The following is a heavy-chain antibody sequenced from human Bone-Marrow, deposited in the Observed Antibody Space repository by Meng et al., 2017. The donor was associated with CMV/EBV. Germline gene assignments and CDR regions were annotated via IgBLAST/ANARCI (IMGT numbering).Heavy chain of an antibody. Sequence: QVQLGQTGAEGKSPGASVKGSCKASGYTFIGYYMHWVRQAPGQGLEWMGWINPNCGGTNYAQKFQGRVTMTRDTSISTAYMELSRLRSDDTAVYYCARGAWYYDSSGYSAFWGQGTLVTVSS. D-gene: IGHD3-22*01. CDR1: GYTFIGYY. V-gene: IGHV1-2*02. CDR3: ARGAWYYDSSGYSAF. J-gene: IGHJ4*02. CDR2: INPNCGGT.